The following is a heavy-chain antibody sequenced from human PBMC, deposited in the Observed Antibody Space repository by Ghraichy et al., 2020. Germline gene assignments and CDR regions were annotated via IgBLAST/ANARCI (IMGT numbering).Heavy chain of an antibody. CDR3: TTPFAPYSSGSE. CDR1: GFTFSNAW. CDR2: IKSKTDGGTT. Sequence: GGSLRLSCAASGFTFSNAWMSWVRQAPGKGLEWVGRIKSKTDGGTTDYAAPVKGRFTISRDDSKNTLYLQMNSLKTEDTAVYYCTTPFAPYSSGSEWGQGTLVTVSS. D-gene: IGHD6-19*01. V-gene: IGHV3-15*01. J-gene: IGHJ4*02.